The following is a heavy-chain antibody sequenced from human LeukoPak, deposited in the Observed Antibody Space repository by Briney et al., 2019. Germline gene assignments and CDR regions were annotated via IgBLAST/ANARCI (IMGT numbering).Heavy chain of an antibody. Sequence: SETLSLTCTVSGGSISSYYWSWIRQPPGKGLEWIGYIYYSGTTKYNPSLKSRVTISVDTSKNQFSLKLSSVTAADKAVYYCARDRLAVAGNYYYYGLDVWGPGTTVTVSS. D-gene: IGHD6-19*01. V-gene: IGHV4-59*01. CDR3: ARDRLAVAGNYYYYGLDV. J-gene: IGHJ6*02. CDR1: GGSISSYY. CDR2: IYYSGTT.